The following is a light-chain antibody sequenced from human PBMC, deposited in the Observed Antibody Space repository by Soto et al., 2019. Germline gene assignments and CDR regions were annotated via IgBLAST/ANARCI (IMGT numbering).Light chain of an antibody. V-gene: IGLV1-40*01. Sequence: QSVPTQPPPVSGAPGQRVPISCTGSSSNIGAGYDVHWYQQLPGTAPKLLIYGNSNRPSGVPDRFSGSKSGTSASLAITGLQAEDEADYYCQSYDSSLSGWVFGTGTKLTVL. CDR1: SSNIGAGYD. J-gene: IGLJ1*01. CDR2: GNS. CDR3: QSYDSSLSGWV.